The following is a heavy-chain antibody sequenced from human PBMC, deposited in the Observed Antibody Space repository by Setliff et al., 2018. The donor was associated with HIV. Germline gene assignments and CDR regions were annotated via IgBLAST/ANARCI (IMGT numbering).Heavy chain of an antibody. V-gene: IGHV1-2*02. CDR1: GYTFTGYY. CDR2: INPNSGGT. D-gene: IGHD4-17*01. Sequence: ASVKVSCKASGYTFTGYYMHWVRQAPGQGLEWMGWINPNSGGTNYAQKFQGRVTMTRDTSISTAYMELSRLRSDDTAVYYCAKSSADYGDYFSFDYWGQGTLVTVSS. CDR3: AKSSADYGDYFSFDY. J-gene: IGHJ4*02.